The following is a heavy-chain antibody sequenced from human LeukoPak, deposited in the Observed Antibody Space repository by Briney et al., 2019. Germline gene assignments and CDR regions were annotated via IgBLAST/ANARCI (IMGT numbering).Heavy chain of an antibody. CDR3: ARDPPVWGSYRYTGGFDY. J-gene: IGHJ4*02. CDR2: IYTSGST. CDR1: GGSISSYY. V-gene: IGHV4-4*07. Sequence: PSETLSLTCTVSGGSISSYYWSWIRQPAGKGLEWIGRIYTSGSTNYNPSLKGRVTMSVDTSKNQFSLKLSSVTAADTAVYYCARDPPVWGSYRYTGGFDYWGQGTLVTVSS. D-gene: IGHD3-16*02.